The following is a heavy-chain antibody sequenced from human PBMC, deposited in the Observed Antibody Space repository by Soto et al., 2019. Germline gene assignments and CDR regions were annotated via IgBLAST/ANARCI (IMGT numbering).Heavy chain of an antibody. D-gene: IGHD1-20*01. CDR1: GYTFTSYG. Sequence: GASVKVSCKASGYTFTSYGISWVRQAPGQGLEWMGWISAYNGNTNYAQKLQGRVTMTTDTSTSTACMELRSLRSDDTAVYYCARDDGITGTTAGYWGQGTLVTVSS. V-gene: IGHV1-18*01. CDR3: ARDDGITGTTAGY. CDR2: ISAYNGNT. J-gene: IGHJ4*02.